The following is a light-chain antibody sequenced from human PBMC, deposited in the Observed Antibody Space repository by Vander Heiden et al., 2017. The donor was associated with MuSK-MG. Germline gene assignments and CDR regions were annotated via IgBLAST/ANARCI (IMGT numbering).Light chain of an antibody. J-gene: IGKJ1*01. CDR3: QQYGSSPRT. Sequence: EIVLTQSPGTLSLSPGERATLSCRPSQSVSGNSLAWYQLKPGQAPRRLIYDASSRATGIPDRFSGSGSGTDFTLTISRLEPEDFAVYYCQQYGSSPRTFGQGTKVEIK. CDR1: QSVSGNS. V-gene: IGKV3-20*01. CDR2: DAS.